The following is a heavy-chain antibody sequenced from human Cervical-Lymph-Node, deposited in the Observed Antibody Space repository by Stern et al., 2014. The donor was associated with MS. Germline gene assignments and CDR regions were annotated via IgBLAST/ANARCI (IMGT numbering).Heavy chain of an antibody. CDR1: GFSFSRYA. V-gene: IGHV3-33*01. CDR3: ASAYSSSHYYFDD. Sequence: VQLEESGGGVVQPGRSLRLSCAASGFSFSRYAMHWVRQAPGKGLEWAALIWYDGSNPYYAASVTGRFTIDRDNFKNTLYLQMNSLRAEDTAVYYCASAYSSSHYYFDDWGQGTLVTVSS. CDR2: IWYDGSNP. D-gene: IGHD6-13*01. J-gene: IGHJ4*02.